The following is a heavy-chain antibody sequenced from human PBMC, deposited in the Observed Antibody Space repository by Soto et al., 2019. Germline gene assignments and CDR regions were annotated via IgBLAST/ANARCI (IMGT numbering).Heavy chain of an antibody. CDR3: AKDSYSSSWFRDDAFDI. V-gene: IGHV3-23*01. J-gene: IGHJ3*02. Sequence: GGSLRLSCAASGLTFSSYAMSWVRQAPGKGLEWVSAISGSGGSTYYADSVKGRFTISRDNSKNTLYLQMNSLRAEDTAVYYCAKDSYSSSWFRDDAFDIWGQGTMVTVSS. CDR1: GLTFSSYA. D-gene: IGHD6-13*01. CDR2: ISGSGGST.